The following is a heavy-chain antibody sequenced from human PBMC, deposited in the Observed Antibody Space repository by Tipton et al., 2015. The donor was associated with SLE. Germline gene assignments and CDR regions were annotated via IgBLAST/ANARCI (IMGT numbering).Heavy chain of an antibody. J-gene: IGHJ4*02. V-gene: IGHV1-2*02. CDR1: GYTFTGYY. D-gene: IGHD2-2*01. CDR3: AVEPLGYCSSTSCPLGY. Sequence: QLVQSGAEVKKPGASVKVSCKASGYTFTGYYMHWVRQAPGQGLEWMGWINPNSGGTNYAQKFQGRVTMTRDTSISTAYMELSRLRSDDTAVYYCAVEPLGYCSSTSCPLGYWGQGTLVTVSS. CDR2: INPNSGGT.